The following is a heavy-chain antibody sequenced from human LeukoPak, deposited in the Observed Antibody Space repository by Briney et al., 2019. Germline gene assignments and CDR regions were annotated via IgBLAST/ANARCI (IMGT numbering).Heavy chain of an antibody. D-gene: IGHD3-3*01. CDR2: ISGSGGST. Sequence: GSLRLSCAASGFTFSSYAMHWVRQAPGKGLEWVSTISGSGGSTYYADSVKGRFTISRDNSKSTLYLQMSSLRAEDTAVYYCAKDFFASAYYYYYYMDVWGKGTTVTVSS. CDR3: AKDFFASAYYYYYYMDV. J-gene: IGHJ6*03. CDR1: GFTFSSYA. V-gene: IGHV3-23*01.